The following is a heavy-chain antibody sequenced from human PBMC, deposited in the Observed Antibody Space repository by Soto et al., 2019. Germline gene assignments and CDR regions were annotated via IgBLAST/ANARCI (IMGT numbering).Heavy chain of an antibody. CDR2: IYWDDDK. Sequence: QITLKESGPTLVRPTQTLTLTCTFSGFSLSTNGLGVGWIRQPPGQALEWLALIYWDDDKRYSPSLETRLTITKDTSKNHVVLTMTNMDPLDTATYYCVHTSTAAGLDFWGQGTLVTVSS. V-gene: IGHV2-5*02. CDR3: VHTSTAAGLDF. J-gene: IGHJ4*02. D-gene: IGHD6-13*01. CDR1: GFSLSTNGLG.